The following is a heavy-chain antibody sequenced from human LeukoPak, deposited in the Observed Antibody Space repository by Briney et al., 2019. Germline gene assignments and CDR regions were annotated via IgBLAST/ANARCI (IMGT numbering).Heavy chain of an antibody. V-gene: IGHV1-18*01. D-gene: IGHD2-2*01. CDR3: ARDFGNIVVVPAARTYYYYYYYMDV. J-gene: IGHJ6*03. CDR1: GYAFTSYG. Sequence: EASVKVSCKASGYAFTSYGISWVRQAPGQGLEWMGWISAYNGNTNYAQKLQGRVTMTTDTSTSTAYMELRSLRSDDTAVYYCARDFGNIVVVPAARTYYYYYYYMDVWGKGTTVTVSS. CDR2: ISAYNGNT.